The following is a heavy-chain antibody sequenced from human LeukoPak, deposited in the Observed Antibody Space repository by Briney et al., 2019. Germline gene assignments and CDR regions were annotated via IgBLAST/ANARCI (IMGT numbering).Heavy chain of an antibody. D-gene: IGHD5-18*01. J-gene: IGHJ5*02. CDR1: GDSIRSNNYH. V-gene: IGHV4-39*01. Sequence: SETLSLTCSVSGDSIRSNNYHWGWIRPSPGKGLEWIGTIDYSGNTYYNPSLNSRVTTSADTSRNQFSLKLSSVTAADTAIYYCVRRVNTYGGWFDRWGQGALVTVSS. CDR3: VRRVNTYGGWFDR. CDR2: IDYSGNT.